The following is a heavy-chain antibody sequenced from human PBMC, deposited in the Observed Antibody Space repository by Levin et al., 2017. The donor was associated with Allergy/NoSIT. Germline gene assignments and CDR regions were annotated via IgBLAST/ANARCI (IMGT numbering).Heavy chain of an antibody. CDR1: GYTFTDHY. Sequence: GESLKISCEAAGYTFTDHYMHWVRQAPGQGLEWMGWVNCNSGDTHYAQKFQDRVTMTRDTSITTAYIEVSSLRFDDTALYFCARNDYGDYVQNFDYWGQGTLVTVSS. CDR3: ARNDYGDYVQNFDY. J-gene: IGHJ4*02. CDR2: VNCNSGDT. V-gene: IGHV1-2*02. D-gene: IGHD4-17*01.